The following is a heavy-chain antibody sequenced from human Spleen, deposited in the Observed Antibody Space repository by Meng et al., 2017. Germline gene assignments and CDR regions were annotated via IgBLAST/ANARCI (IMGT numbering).Heavy chain of an antibody. CDR2: ISGSGNST. CDR3: AKYSYGLGDYFDY. Sequence: GESLKISCAASGFTFSSYVMNWVRQAPGKGLEWVSAISGSGNSTYYADSVKGRFTISRHNSKNTLYLQVNSLRAEDTALYYCAKYSYGLGDYFDYWGQGALVTVSS. V-gene: IGHV3-23*01. D-gene: IGHD3-10*01. CDR1: GFTFSSYV. J-gene: IGHJ4*02.